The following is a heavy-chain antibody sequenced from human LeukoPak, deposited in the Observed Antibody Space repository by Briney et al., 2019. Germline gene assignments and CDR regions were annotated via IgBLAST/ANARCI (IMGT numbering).Heavy chain of an antibody. CDR2: IDFSDDGAS. V-gene: IGHV3-23*01. Sequence: PGGSLRLSCAASGFRFSGYVMSWVRQAPGKGLEYVSSIDFSDDGASYYADSVKGRLTISRDNSKNTLFLQMNSLRVEDTAFYYCARVDSGNYDYWGQGTLLTVSS. J-gene: IGHJ4*02. D-gene: IGHD1-26*01. CDR1: GFRFSGYV. CDR3: ARVDSGNYDY.